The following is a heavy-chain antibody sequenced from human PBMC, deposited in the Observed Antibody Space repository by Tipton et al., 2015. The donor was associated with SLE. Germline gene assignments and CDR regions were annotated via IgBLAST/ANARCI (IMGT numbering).Heavy chain of an antibody. J-gene: IGHJ2*01. V-gene: IGHV7-4-1*02. Sequence: QVQLVQSGAEVKKPGASVKVSCKASGYTFTNYGISWVRQAPGQGLEWMGWINTNTGNPTYAQGFTGRFVFSLDTSVSTAYLQISSLKAEDTAVYYCARASSGWLYWYFDLWGRGTLVTVSS. CDR3: ARASSGWLYWYFDL. CDR1: GYTFTNYG. D-gene: IGHD6-19*01. CDR2: INTNTGNP.